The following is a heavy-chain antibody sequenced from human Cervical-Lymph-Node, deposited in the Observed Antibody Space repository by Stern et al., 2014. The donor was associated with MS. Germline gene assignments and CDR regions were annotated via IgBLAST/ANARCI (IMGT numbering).Heavy chain of an antibody. CDR3: ATKEYCSSTSCYQNYYYYGMDV. CDR1: GGTFSSYA. CDR2: ILPIFGKA. D-gene: IGHD2-2*01. J-gene: IGHJ6*02. V-gene: IGHV1-69*01. Sequence: VQLVESGAEVKNPGSSVKVSCKASGGTFSSYAISWVRQAPGQGLEWMGGILPIFGKANDAQKFQGRGRITADESTSTAYMELSSLRSEDTAVYYCATKEYCSSTSCYQNYYYYGMDVWGQGTTVTVSS.